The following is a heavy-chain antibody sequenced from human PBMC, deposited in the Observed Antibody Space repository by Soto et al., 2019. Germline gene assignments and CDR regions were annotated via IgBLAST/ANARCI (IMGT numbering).Heavy chain of an antibody. J-gene: IGHJ3*02. CDR2: IYYSGST. D-gene: IGHD2-15*01. CDR1: GGSISSSSYY. CDR3: AREGGYCSGGSCYPPGFAFDI. V-gene: IGHV4-39*07. Sequence: SETLSLTCTVSGGSISSSSYYWGWIRQPPGKELEWIGSIYYSGSTNYNPSLKSRVTISVDTSKNQFSLKLSSVTAADTAVYYCAREGGYCSGGSCYPPGFAFDIWGQGTMVTVSS.